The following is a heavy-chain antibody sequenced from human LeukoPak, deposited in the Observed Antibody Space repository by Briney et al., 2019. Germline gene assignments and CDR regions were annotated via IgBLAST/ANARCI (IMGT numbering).Heavy chain of an antibody. CDR3: ARVQDYGSGSRRFDY. V-gene: IGHV1-18*01. D-gene: IGHD3-10*01. J-gene: IGHJ4*02. CDR1: GYTFTSYG. Sequence: ASVKVSCKASGYTFTSYGISWVRQAPGQGLEWMGWISAYNGNTNYAQKFQGRVTMTRNTSISTAYMELSSLRSEDTAVYYCARVQDYGSGSRRFDYWGQGTLVTVSS. CDR2: ISAYNGNT.